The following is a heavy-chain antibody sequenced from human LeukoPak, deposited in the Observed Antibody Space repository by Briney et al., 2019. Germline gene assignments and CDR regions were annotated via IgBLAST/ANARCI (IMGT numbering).Heavy chain of an antibody. J-gene: IGHJ4*02. CDR2: IGGSGGST. Sequence: PGGSLRLSCAASGFTFSSYAMSWVRQAPGKGLEWVSAIGGSGGSTYYADSVKGRFTISRDNSKNTLYLQMNSLRAGDTAVYYCAKLWRSGYYYFDYWGQGTLVTVSS. V-gene: IGHV3-23*01. D-gene: IGHD3-22*01. CDR1: GFTFSSYA. CDR3: AKLWRSGYYYFDY.